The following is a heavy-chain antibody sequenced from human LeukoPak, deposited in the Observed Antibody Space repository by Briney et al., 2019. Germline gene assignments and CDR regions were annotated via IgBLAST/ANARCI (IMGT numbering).Heavy chain of an antibody. Sequence: GGSLGLSCAASGFTFSSYVMNWVRQAPGTGLEWVSGITANGGNTFYADSVKGRFTISRDNAKNSLYLQMNSLRAEDTAVYYCARNYGSELDAFDIWGQGTMVTVSS. D-gene: IGHD3-10*01. V-gene: IGHV3-23*01. CDR1: GFTFSSYV. CDR3: ARNYGSELDAFDI. CDR2: ITANGGNT. J-gene: IGHJ3*02.